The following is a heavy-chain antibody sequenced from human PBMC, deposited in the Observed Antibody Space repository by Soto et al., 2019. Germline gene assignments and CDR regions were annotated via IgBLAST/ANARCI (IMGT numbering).Heavy chain of an antibody. V-gene: IGHV3-23*01. D-gene: IGHD3-22*01. CDR2: ISGSGGST. J-gene: IGHJ6*01. CDR3: AKGVRSYYYYGMEF. Sequence: VGSLRLSCASSVCTFSGYAMTCVRHAPGKWLEWVSGISGSGGSTYYADSVKGRFTISRDNSKNTMYLQMNSLRAEDTAAYYCAKGVRSYYYYGMEFWGQGTTVSVSS. CDR1: VCTFSGYA.